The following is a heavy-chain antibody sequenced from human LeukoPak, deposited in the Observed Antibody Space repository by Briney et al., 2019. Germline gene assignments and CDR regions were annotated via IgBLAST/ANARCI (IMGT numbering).Heavy chain of an antibody. CDR2: IYYTGST. Sequence: PSETLSLTCSVSGGSISGGKDFWGWIRQPPGKGLEWIGSIYYTGSTYYNPSLKGRVTISVDTSKNEFSLNLRSVTATDTAVYYCARRGITYSTSFFEYWGQGSLDTVSS. CDR3: ARRGITYSTSFFEY. CDR1: GGSISGGKDF. D-gene: IGHD2-2*01. J-gene: IGHJ4*02. V-gene: IGHV4-39*01.